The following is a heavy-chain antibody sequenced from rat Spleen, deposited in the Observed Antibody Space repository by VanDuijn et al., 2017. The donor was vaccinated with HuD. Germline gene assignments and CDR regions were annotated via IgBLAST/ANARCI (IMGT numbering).Heavy chain of an antibody. J-gene: IGHJ3*01. Sequence: EVQLVESDGGLMQPGRSLKLSCAASGFTLSDYYMAWVRQAPTKGLEWVATINYDGRSTYYRDSVKGRFTISRDNANSTLYLQMDSLRSEDTATYYCARGTRNYSTYGGFVYWGQGTLVTVSS. CDR1: GFTLSDYY. CDR3: ARGTRNYSTYGGFVY. V-gene: IGHV5-29*01. D-gene: IGHD1-3*01. CDR2: INYDGRST.